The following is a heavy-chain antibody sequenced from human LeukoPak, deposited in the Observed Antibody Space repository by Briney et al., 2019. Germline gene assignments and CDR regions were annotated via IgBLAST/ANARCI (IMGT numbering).Heavy chain of an antibody. CDR1: SGSISSSCYY. D-gene: IGHD3-3*01. CDR3: ARHVPYDFWSGYYFGYFDY. V-gene: IGHV4-39*01. CDR2: VYYRGST. Sequence: SETLSLTCTVSSGSISSSCYYWGWIRQPPGKGLEWFGSVYYRGSTYYNPSLKSRVTISVDTSKNQFSLKLSSVTAADTAVYYCARHVPYDFWSGYYFGYFDYWGQGTLVTVSS. J-gene: IGHJ4*02.